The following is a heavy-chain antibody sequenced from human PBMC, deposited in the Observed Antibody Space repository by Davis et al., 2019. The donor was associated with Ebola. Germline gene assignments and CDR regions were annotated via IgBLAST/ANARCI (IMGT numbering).Heavy chain of an antibody. CDR1: GFTFSSYA. J-gene: IGHJ2*01. D-gene: IGHD6-19*01. V-gene: IGHV3-23*01. CDR2: ISGSGGST. Sequence: GGSLRLSCAASGFTFSSYAMSWVRQAPGKGLEWVSAISGSGGSTYYADSVKGRFTISRDNSKNTLYLQMNSLRAEDTAVYYCARDRGYSSGWYYWYFDLWGRGTLVTVSS. CDR3: ARDRGYSSGWYYWYFDL.